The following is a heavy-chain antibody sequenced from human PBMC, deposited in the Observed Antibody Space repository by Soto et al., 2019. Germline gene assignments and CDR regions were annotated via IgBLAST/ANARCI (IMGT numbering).Heavy chain of an antibody. V-gene: IGHV3-23*01. CDR3: ARGSTESYPGSRIFDF. D-gene: IGHD3-10*01. Sequence: EVQLLESGGDLKQPGGSLRLSCVASGLTFGSRAMSWVRQAPGEGLQWVATITDNGGDAKYADSVRGRFVISRYNSKKNLYLQMTSLTAADSCMYFCARGSTESYPGSRIFDFLGRGTLVTVSS. CDR1: GLTFGSRA. J-gene: IGHJ4*02. CDR2: ITDNGGDA.